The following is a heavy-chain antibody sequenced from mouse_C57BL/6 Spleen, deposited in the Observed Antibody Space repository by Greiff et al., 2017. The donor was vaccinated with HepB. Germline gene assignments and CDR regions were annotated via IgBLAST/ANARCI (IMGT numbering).Heavy chain of an antibody. CDR2: INPSTGDT. V-gene: IGHV1-42*01. CDR1: GYSFTGYY. D-gene: IGHD1-1*01. Sequence: VQLQQSGPELVKPGASVKLSCKASGYSFTGYYMNWVKQSPEKSLEWIGEINPSTGDTNYNQKFKAKATLTVDKSYSTAYMQLKSLTSEDSAVYYCAVDTTVVFDYWGQGTTLTVSS. J-gene: IGHJ2*01. CDR3: AVDTTVVFDY.